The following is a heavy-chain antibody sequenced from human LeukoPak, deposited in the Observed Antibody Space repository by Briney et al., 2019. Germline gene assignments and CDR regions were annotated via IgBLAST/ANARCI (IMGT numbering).Heavy chain of an antibody. CDR1: GGSISSGGYS. Sequence: PSETLSLTCAVSGGSISSGGYSWSWIRQPPGKGLEWIGYIYHSGSTYYNPSLKSRVTISVDRSKNQFSLKLSSVTAADTALYYCAKDASGVLWFGELLFDPWGQGTLVTVSS. CDR3: AKDASGVLWFGELLFDP. CDR2: IYHSGST. J-gene: IGHJ5*02. D-gene: IGHD3-10*01. V-gene: IGHV4-30-2*01.